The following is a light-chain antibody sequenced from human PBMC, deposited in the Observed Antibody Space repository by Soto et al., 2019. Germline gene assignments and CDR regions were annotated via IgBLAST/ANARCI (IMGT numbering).Light chain of an antibody. CDR2: DVS. CDR1: SSDVGVYDF. J-gene: IGLJ2*01. CDR3: CSYTSSSTML. Sequence: QSALTQPASVSGSPGQSITISCTGTSSDVGVYDFVSWYQQHPAKAPKLLIYDVSYRPSGVSDRFSGSKSGNTASLTISGLQAEDEADYYCCSYTSSSTMLFGGGTQLTVL. V-gene: IGLV2-14*01.